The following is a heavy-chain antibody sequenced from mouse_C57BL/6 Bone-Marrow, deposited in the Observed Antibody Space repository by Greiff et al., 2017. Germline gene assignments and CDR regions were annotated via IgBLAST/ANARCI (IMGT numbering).Heavy chain of an antibody. D-gene: IGHD1-2*01. Sequence: VKLQESGAELARPGASVKLSCKASGYTFTSYGISWVKQRTGQGLEWIGEIYPRSGNTYYNEKFKGKATLTADKSSSTAYMELRSLTSEDSAVYFCARFRLLRLARDYWGQGTTLTVSS. CDR1: GYTFTSYG. V-gene: IGHV1-81*01. J-gene: IGHJ2*01. CDR2: IYPRSGNT. CDR3: ARFRLLRLARDY.